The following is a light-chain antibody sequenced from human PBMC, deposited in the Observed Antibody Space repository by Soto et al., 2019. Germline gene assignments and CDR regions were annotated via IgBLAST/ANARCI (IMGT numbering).Light chain of an antibody. CDR1: QSLLHTDGYNY. J-gene: IGKJ3*01. CDR3: KQALQTLT. Sequence: DFVMTQSPLSLPVTPGEPASISCRSSQSLLHTDGYNYLNRYLQKPGQSPQLLIYLGSTRASGVPDRFSGSGSGTDFTLKISRVEAEDVGIYYCKQALQTLTFGPGTRLDL. V-gene: IGKV2-28*01. CDR2: LGS.